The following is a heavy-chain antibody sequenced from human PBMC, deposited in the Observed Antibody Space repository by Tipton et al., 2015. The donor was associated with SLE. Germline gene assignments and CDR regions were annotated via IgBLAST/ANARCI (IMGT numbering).Heavy chain of an antibody. D-gene: IGHD3-3*01. Sequence: TLSLTCTVSGYSISSGYYWGWIRQPPGKGLEWIGNIYYSGSTYYNPSLKSRVTISVDTSKNQFSLKVSSVTAADMAVYYCARESNYDFWSGMNYYFFFMDVWGKGTTVTVSS. V-gene: IGHV4-38-2*02. CDR3: ARESNYDFWSGMNYYFFFMDV. CDR2: IYYSGST. J-gene: IGHJ6*03. CDR1: GYSISSGYY.